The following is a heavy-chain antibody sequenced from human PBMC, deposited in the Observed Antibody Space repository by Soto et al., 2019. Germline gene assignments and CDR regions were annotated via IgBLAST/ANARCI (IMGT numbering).Heavy chain of an antibody. CDR3: AKDMVPYCSSTSCYRYFQH. D-gene: IGHD2-2*01. CDR1: GFTFSSYA. CDR2: ISGSGGST. J-gene: IGHJ1*01. Sequence: GGSLRLSCAASGFTFSSYAMSWVRQAPGKGLEWVSAISGSGGSTYYADSVKGRFTISRDNSKNTLYLQMNSLRAEDTAVYYCAKDMVPYCSSTSCYRYFQHWGQGTLVTVSS. V-gene: IGHV3-23*01.